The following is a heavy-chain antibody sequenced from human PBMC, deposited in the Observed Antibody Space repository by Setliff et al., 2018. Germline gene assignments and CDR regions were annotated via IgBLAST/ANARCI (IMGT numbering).Heavy chain of an antibody. J-gene: IGHJ4*02. D-gene: IGHD2-21*01. Sequence: PGGSLRLSCTASGFTFNKHWMTWVRQAPGKGLEWVANIKQDGSEEYYVDSVRGRFTISRDNAHNSLYLQMNNLRVEDTAVYYCTTRYHNPGDGYMAVFDFWGQGSLVTV. CDR2: IKQDGSEE. CDR1: GFTFNKHW. CDR3: TTRYHNPGDGYMAVFDF. V-gene: IGHV3-7*03.